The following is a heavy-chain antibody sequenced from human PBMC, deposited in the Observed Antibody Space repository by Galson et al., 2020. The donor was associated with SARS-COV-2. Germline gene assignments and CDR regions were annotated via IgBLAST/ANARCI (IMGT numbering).Heavy chain of an antibody. V-gene: IGHV4-61*01. D-gene: IGHD6-13*01. CDR3: ARGPIATYYYYMDV. CDR2: IYYSGST. CDR1: GGSVSSCSYY. Sequence: SETLSLTCTVSGGSVSSCSYYWGWIRQPPGKGREWIGYIYYSGSTNYNPSLKSRVTISVDTSKNQFSLKLSSVTAADTAVYYCARGPIATYYYYMDVWGKGTTVTVSS. J-gene: IGHJ6*03.